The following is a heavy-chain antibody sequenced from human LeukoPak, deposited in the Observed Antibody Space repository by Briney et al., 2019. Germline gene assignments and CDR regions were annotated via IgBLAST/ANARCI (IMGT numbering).Heavy chain of an antibody. Sequence: ETLSLTCAVYGGSFSGYYWSWVRQAPGKGLEWVANIKQDGSEKYYVDSVKGRFTISRDNAKNSLYLQMNSLRAEDTAVYYCARDFYGGNSDYWGQGTLVTVSS. V-gene: IGHV3-7*01. CDR1: GGSFSGYY. D-gene: IGHD4-23*01. CDR3: ARDFYGGNSDY. CDR2: IKQDGSEK. J-gene: IGHJ4*02.